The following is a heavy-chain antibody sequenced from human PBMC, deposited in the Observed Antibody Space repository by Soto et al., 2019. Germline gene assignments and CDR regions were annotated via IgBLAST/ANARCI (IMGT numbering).Heavy chain of an antibody. D-gene: IGHD2-8*01. Sequence: QVQLVESGGGVVQPGRSLRLSCAASGFTFRSYGMHWVRQAPGKGLEWVAIIWYDGSNKYYADSVKGRFTISRDNSKNSLSLQMNSLRAEDTAVYYCARDGYCTNADYYNGEDYWGQGTLVTVAS. CDR1: GFTFRSYG. CDR2: IWYDGSNK. J-gene: IGHJ4*02. V-gene: IGHV3-33*01. CDR3: ARDGYCTNADYYNGEDY.